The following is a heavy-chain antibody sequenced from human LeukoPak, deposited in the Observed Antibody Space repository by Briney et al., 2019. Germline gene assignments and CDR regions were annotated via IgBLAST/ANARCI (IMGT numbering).Heavy chain of an antibody. D-gene: IGHD5-24*01. V-gene: IGHV3-11*04. CDR3: AGVPGANSFDI. CDR2: ISRRGSAM. Sequence: GGSLRLSCAASGFIFNDYHMTWIRQAPGKGLEGVSYISRRGSAMFYADSVKGRFTISRDNAKHSLSLYMNSLRAEDTAVYYCAGVPGANSFDIWGQGTMGTGSS. CDR1: GFIFNDYH. J-gene: IGHJ3*02.